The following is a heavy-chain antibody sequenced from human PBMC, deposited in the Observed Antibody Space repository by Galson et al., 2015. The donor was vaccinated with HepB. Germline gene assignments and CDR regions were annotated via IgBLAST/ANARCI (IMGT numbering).Heavy chain of an antibody. CDR1: GYTFTSYG. D-gene: IGHD5-18*01. CDR3: ARGGDTALAN. Sequence: SVKVSCKASGYTFTSYGISWVRQAPGQGLEWMGWISPYNGNTNYGQNFQGRVTMTRDTSTSTAYIELRSLKSDDTAVYYCARGGDTALANWGQGTLVTVSS. J-gene: IGHJ4*02. V-gene: IGHV1-18*04. CDR2: ISPYNGNT.